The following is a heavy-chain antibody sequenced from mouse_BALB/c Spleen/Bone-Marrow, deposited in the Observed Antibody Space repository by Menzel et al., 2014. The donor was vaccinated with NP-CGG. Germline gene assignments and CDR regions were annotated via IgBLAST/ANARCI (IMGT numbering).Heavy chain of an antibody. V-gene: IGHV1-9*01. Sequence: LQQSGASVKISCKATGYTFSSYWIEWVKQRPGHGLEWIGEILPGSGTTNYNENFKGKATFTADTSSNTAYMQLSSLTSEDSAVYYCARDYRYDGAMDYWGQGTSVTVSS. D-gene: IGHD2-14*01. CDR2: ILPGSGTT. CDR1: GYTFSSYW. CDR3: ARDYRYDGAMDY. J-gene: IGHJ4*01.